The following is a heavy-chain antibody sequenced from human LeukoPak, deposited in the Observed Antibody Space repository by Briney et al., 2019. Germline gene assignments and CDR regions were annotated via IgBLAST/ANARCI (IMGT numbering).Heavy chain of an antibody. D-gene: IGHD3-22*01. V-gene: IGHV1-2*04. J-gene: IGHJ3*02. Sequence: ASVKVSCKASGYTFTGYYMHWVRQAPGQGLEWMGWINPNSGDTNYAQKFQGWVTMTRDTSISTAYMELSRLRSDDTAVYYCARDLPLISYYDSSGYYWRAFDIWGQGTMVTVSS. CDR1: GYTFTGYY. CDR3: ARDLPLISYYDSSGYYWRAFDI. CDR2: INPNSGDT.